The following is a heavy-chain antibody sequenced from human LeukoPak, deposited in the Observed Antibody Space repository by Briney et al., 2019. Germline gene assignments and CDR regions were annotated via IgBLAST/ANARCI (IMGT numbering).Heavy chain of an antibody. V-gene: IGHV3-21*01. D-gene: IGHD3-10*01. CDR1: GFTFRMYV. CDR2: IGSSSSFM. J-gene: IGHJ4*02. CDR3: AREDYSSGNPTIDN. Sequence: GGSLRLSCAASGFTFRMYVMKWVRQAPGKGLEWVSSIGSSSSFMYYADSVRGRFTISRDNAKNSLYLQMNSLRAEDAAVYYCAREDYSSGNPTIDNWGRGTLVAVSS.